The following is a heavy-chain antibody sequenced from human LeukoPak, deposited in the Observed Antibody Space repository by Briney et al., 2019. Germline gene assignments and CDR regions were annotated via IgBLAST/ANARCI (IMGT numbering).Heavy chain of an antibody. D-gene: IGHD6-13*01. CDR3: ARGGILYGMDV. V-gene: IGHV3-23*01. CDR1: RFTFSAYS. Sequence: HSGGSLRLPCAASRFTFSAYSMTWVRQAPGKGLEWVSAISGSGGNTYYADSVKGRFTISRDDSKNTLYLQMNSLRAEDTAAYYCARGGILYGMDVWGQGTTVTVSS. J-gene: IGHJ6*02. CDR2: ISGSGGNT.